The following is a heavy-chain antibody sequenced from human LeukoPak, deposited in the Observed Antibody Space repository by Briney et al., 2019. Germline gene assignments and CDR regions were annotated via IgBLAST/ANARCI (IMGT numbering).Heavy chain of an antibody. CDR2: IKSKTDGETT. D-gene: IGHD3-22*01. CDR1: GFTFSNAW. Sequence: GGSLRLSCAASGFTFSNAWMSWVRQAPAGGREGVGRIKSKTDGETTDYAEPVKGRFIISRDDSNDTLYLQMNSLKIEDTAVYYCSLSALSSGYDYWGQGPLVTVPS. J-gene: IGHJ4*02. CDR3: SLSALSSGYDY. V-gene: IGHV3-15*01.